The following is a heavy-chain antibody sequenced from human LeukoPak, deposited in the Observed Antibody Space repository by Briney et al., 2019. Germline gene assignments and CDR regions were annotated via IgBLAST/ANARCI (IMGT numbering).Heavy chain of an antibody. V-gene: IGHV4-31*03. D-gene: IGHD3-22*01. J-gene: IGHJ3*01. CDR2: IHHSRGT. CDR3: ARYYDSTGYYYIRVFDV. CDR1: GGSMNSGDYY. Sequence: PSETLSLTCTVSGGSMNSGDYYWSWIRQHPGKGLEWIGYIHHSRGTFYNPSLNSRVSISADTSKNQFSLNLSSVTAADTAVYYCARYYDSTGYYYIRVFDVWGQGTMVTVSS.